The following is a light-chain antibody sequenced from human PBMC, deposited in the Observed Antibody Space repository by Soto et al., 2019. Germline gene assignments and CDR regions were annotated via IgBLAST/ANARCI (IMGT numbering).Light chain of an antibody. J-gene: IGKJ4*01. CDR2: GAS. V-gene: IGKV3-20*01. Sequence: EIVLTQSPGTLSLSPGERATLSCRASQSVSSSYLAWYQQKPGQAPRLLIYGASSRATGIPDRFSGSGSGTDFPLTISRLEPEDFAVYYCQQYDSSPLPFGGGTKVEIK. CDR3: QQYDSSPLP. CDR1: QSVSSSY.